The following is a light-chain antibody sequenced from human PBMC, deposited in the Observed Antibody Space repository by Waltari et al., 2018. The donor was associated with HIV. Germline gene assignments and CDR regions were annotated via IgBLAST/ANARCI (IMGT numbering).Light chain of an antibody. J-gene: IGKJ1*01. CDR1: QTISSSK. CDR2: DAS. CDR3: QQYANSPRT. V-gene: IGKV3-20*01. Sequence: EIVLTQSPGTLSSSPGERVTLSCRASQTISSSKLAWYQQRPGQAPRLVIFDASTRAIGIPDRFSGSGSGTDLALTISRLEPEDFATYYCQQYANSPRTFGQGTKVEVK.